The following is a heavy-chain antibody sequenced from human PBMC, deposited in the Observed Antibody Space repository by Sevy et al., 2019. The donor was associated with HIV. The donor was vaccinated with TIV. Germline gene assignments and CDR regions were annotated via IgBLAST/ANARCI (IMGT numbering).Heavy chain of an antibody. CDR1: GFTFTSSA. D-gene: IGHD3-22*01. CDR3: AVTSDYDSSGYYRLTYYGMDV. CDR2: IVVGSGNT. Sequence: ASVKVSCKASGFTFTSSAVQWVRQARGQRLEWIGWIVVGSGNTNYAQKFQERVTITRDMSTSTAYMELSSLRSEDTAVYYCAVTSDYDSSGYYRLTYYGMDVWGQGTTVTVSS. V-gene: IGHV1-58*01. J-gene: IGHJ6*02.